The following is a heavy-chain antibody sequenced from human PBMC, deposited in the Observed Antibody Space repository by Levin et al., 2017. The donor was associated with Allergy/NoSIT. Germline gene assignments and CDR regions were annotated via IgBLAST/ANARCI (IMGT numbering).Heavy chain of an antibody. V-gene: IGHV4-34*01. CDR2: INHSGST. J-gene: IGHJ5*02. D-gene: IGHD5-12*01. CDR3: ARVRGVVATIIRVWMRFDP. CDR1: GGSFSGYY. Sequence: KASETLSLTCAVYGGSFSGYYWSWIRQPPGKGLEWIGEINHSGSTNYNPSLKSRVTISVDTSKNQFSLKLSSVTAADTAVYYCARVRGVVATIIRVWMRFDPWGQGTLVTVSS.